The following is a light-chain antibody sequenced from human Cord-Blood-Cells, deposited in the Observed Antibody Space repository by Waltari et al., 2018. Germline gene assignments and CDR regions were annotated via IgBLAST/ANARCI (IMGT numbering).Light chain of an antibody. CDR1: QGISNY. V-gene: IGKV1-27*01. Sequence: DIQMTQSPSSLSASVGDRVTITCRASQGISNYLAWYQQKPGKVPKPLIYAASTLQSGVPCRFGGSGYGTDFTLTISSLQPEDVATYYCQKYNSAPRTFGQGTKLEIK. J-gene: IGKJ2*01. CDR2: AAS. CDR3: QKYNSAPRT.